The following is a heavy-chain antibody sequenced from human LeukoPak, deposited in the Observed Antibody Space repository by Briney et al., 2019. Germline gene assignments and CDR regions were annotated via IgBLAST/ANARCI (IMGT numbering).Heavy chain of an antibody. CDR3: ARDKGGWPYYFDY. V-gene: IGHV1-69*05. CDR1: GGTFSSYA. CDR2: IIPIFGTA. J-gene: IGHJ4*02. D-gene: IGHD6-19*01. Sequence: SVKVSCKASGGTFSSYAISWVRQAPGQGLEWMGGIIPIFGTANYAQKFQGRVTITTDESTSTAYMELRSLRSDDTAVYYCARDKGGWPYYFDYWGQGTLVTVSP.